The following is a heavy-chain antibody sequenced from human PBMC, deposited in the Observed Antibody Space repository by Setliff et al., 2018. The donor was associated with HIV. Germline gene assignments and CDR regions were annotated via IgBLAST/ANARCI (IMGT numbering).Heavy chain of an antibody. V-gene: IGHV4-34*01. J-gene: IGHJ4*02. CDR2: INHSGST. CDR3: ARGGGYDRSGYYPFDY. CDR1: GGSLSGYH. Sequence: SETLSLTCAVYGGSLSGYHWSWIRQSPEKGLEWIGEINHSGSTNYNPSLKSRVTMSVDTSKNQFSLKLSSVTAAATAVYYCARGGGYDRSGYYPFDYWGQGTPVTVSS. D-gene: IGHD3-22*01.